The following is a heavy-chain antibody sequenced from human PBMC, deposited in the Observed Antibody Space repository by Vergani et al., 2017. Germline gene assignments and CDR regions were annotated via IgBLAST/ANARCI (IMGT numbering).Heavy chain of an antibody. CDR2: INPSGGST. CDR3: AGDSRYCSSTSCYVGRDWFDP. J-gene: IGHJ5*02. CDR1: GYTFTSYY. Sequence: QVQLVQSGAEVKKPGASVKVSCKASGYTFTSYYMHWVRQAPGQGLEWMGIINPSGGSTSYTQKFQGRVTMTRDTSTSTVYMELGSLRSEDTAVYYCAGDSRYCSSTSCYVGRDWFDPWGQGTLVTVSS. V-gene: IGHV1-46*01. D-gene: IGHD2-2*01.